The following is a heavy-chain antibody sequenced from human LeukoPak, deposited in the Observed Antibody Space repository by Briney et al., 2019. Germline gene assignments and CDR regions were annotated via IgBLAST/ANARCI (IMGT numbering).Heavy chain of an antibody. J-gene: IGHJ4*02. CDR3: ARFRYCSSTSCYTGGRKRNDY. Sequence: ASVKVSXKASGYTFTSYDINWVRQATGQGLEWIGWMNPNSGNTGYAQKFQGRVTITRNTSISTAYMELSSLRSEDTAVYYCARFRYCSSTSCYTGGRKRNDYWGQGTLVTVSS. D-gene: IGHD2-2*02. V-gene: IGHV1-8*03. CDR2: MNPNSGNT. CDR1: GYTFTSYD.